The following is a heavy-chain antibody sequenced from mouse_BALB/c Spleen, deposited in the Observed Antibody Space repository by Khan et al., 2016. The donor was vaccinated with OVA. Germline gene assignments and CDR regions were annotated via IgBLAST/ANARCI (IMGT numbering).Heavy chain of an antibody. CDR3: AREWAAWFPY. CDR2: IYPGSGNT. CDR1: GYTFTDYY. V-gene: IGHV1-77*01. Sequence: QVRLQQSGAQLARPGASVKLSCKASGYTFTDYYINWMRQRTGQGLEWIGEIYPGSGNTYYNEKFKGRATLTVDKSSSTAYMEFSSLTSEDSAVYFCAREWAAWFPYWGQGTLVTVSA. J-gene: IGHJ3*01.